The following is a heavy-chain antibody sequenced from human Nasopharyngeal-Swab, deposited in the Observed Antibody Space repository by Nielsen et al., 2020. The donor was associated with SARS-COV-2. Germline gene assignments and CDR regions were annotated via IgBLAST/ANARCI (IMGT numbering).Heavy chain of an antibody. V-gene: IGHV3-7*01. CDR1: GFTFSSYW. Sequence: GGSLRLSCAASGFTFSSYWMSWVRQAPGKGLEWVANIKQDGSEKYYVDSVKGRFTISRDNAKNSLYLQMNSLRAEDTAVYYCAGTYNWNLRAFDIWGQGTMVTVSS. CDR2: IKQDGSEK. D-gene: IGHD1-20*01. J-gene: IGHJ3*02. CDR3: AGTYNWNLRAFDI.